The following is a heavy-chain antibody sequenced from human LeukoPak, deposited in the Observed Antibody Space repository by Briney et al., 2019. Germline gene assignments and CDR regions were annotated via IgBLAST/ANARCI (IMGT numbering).Heavy chain of an antibody. CDR1: GYIFTGYY. J-gene: IGHJ3*02. V-gene: IGHV1-2*02. D-gene: IGHD1-26*01. CDR3: ARASGRYSDAFDI. CDR2: INPNSGGT. Sequence: ASVKVSCKASGYIFTGYYMHWVRQAPGQGLEWMGWINPNSGGTNYAQNFQGRVTMTRDTSISTAYMELSRLRSDDTALYYCARASGRYSDAFDIWGQGTMVTVSS.